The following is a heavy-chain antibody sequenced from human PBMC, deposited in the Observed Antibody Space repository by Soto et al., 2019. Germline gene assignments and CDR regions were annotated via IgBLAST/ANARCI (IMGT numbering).Heavy chain of an antibody. Sequence: GASVKVAWKASGYTLTNYAVHWVLQAPGQGLEWMGWINAGNGNTKYSQKFQGRVTFTRDTSATTAYMELSSLRSEDTAVYYCARSFGFLVDYWGQGTLVTVSS. V-gene: IGHV1-3*01. J-gene: IGHJ4*02. D-gene: IGHD5-18*01. CDR2: INAGNGNT. CDR3: ARSFGFLVDY. CDR1: GYTLTNYA.